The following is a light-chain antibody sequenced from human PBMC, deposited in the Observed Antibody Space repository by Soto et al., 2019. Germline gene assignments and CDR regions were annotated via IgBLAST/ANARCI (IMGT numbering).Light chain of an antibody. CDR3: SSYASSSTIYV. CDR2: DVS. Sequence: QSVLTQPASVSGSPGQSITISCTGTSSDIGDYNYVSWYQQRPGKAPKLMIYDVSNRPSGVSNRFSGSKSGTTASLTISGLQAEDEADYYCSSYASSSTIYVFGTGTQVTVL. J-gene: IGLJ1*01. CDR1: SSDIGDYNY. V-gene: IGLV2-14*01.